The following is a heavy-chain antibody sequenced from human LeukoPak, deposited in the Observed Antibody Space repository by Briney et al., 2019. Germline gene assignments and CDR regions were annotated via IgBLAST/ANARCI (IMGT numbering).Heavy chain of an antibody. CDR2: ISGGGDA. CDR1: GFPFNRFA. J-gene: IGHJ4*02. V-gene: IGHV3-23*01. D-gene: IGHD1-14*01. Sequence: PEGSLRLSCTASGFPFNRFAMSWVRQAPGQGLAWVSAISGGGDAHYADSVKGRFTISRDNSKNTLFLHMNNLTADDTALYYCAKEGITGADSWGQGTLVSVSS. CDR3: AKEGITGADS.